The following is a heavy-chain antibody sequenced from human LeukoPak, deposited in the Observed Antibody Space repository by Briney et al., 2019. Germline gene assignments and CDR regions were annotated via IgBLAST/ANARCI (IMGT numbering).Heavy chain of an antibody. CDR1: GGSFSGYY. V-gene: IGHV4-34*01. Sequence: SETLSLTCAVYGGSFSGYYWSWIRQPPGKGLEWMGEINHSGSTNYNTSLKSRVTISVYTSKNQFSLKLSSGTAADTAVYYCARAWGPSSSVDYWGQGTLVTVSS. J-gene: IGHJ4*02. CDR3: ARAWGPSSSVDY. CDR2: INHSGST. D-gene: IGHD6-6*01.